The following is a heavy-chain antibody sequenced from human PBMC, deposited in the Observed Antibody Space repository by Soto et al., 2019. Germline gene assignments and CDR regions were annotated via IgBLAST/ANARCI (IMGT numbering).Heavy chain of an antibody. CDR2: VYYIGAT. CDR3: ARDKDLQPTVWGF. Sequence: PSETLSLTCTVSGDSMATGGHYYNWIRQVRGKGLEWIGYVYYIGATHYTPSLRARATISRDTSKNQFSLRLISVTAADTALYYCARDKDLQPTVWGFWGQGIQVTVSS. J-gene: IGHJ4*02. D-gene: IGHD3-16*01. CDR1: GDSMATGGHY. V-gene: IGHV4-31*03.